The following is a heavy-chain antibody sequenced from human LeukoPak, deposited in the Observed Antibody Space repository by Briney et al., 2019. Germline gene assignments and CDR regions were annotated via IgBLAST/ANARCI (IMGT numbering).Heavy chain of an antibody. D-gene: IGHD1-26*01. CDR2: ISHSGST. CDR3: ARGSGSYSYEDY. Sequence: PSETLSLTCAVYGGSFSGYYWSWIRQPPGTGLEWIGEISHSGSTNYNPSLKSRVTISVDTSKNQFSLKLSSGTAADTAVYYCARGSGSYSYEDYWGQGTLVTVSS. J-gene: IGHJ4*02. V-gene: IGHV4-34*01. CDR1: GGSFSGYY.